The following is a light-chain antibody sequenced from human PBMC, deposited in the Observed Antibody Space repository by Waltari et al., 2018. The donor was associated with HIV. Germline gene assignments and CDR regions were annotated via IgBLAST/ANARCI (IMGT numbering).Light chain of an antibody. CDR3: GAWESSLTVGM. V-gene: IGLV2-8*01. J-gene: IGLJ3*02. Sequence: QSALTQPPSASGSPGQSVTISCTGTSSDVGGYNFVSWYQQHPGRAPKFLIYESNKRPSGIPDRFSGSKSATSATLAITGLQAGDEADYHCGAWESSLTVGMFGGGTKLTVL. CDR2: ESN. CDR1: SSDVGGYNF.